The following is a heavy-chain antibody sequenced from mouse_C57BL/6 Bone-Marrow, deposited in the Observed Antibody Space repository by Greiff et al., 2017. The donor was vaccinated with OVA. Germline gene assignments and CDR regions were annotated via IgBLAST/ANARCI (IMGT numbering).Heavy chain of an antibody. CDR3: ASLWDVGWYFDV. CDR1: GFTFSDYY. D-gene: IGHD4-1*01. J-gene: IGHJ1*03. CDR2: ISNGGGST. V-gene: IGHV5-12*01. Sequence: EVQLQESGGGLVQPGGSLKLSCAASGFTFSDYYMYWVRQTPEKRLEWVAYISNGGGSTYYPDTVKGRFTISRDNAKNTLYLQMSRLKSEDTAMYYCASLWDVGWYFDVWGTGTTVTVSS.